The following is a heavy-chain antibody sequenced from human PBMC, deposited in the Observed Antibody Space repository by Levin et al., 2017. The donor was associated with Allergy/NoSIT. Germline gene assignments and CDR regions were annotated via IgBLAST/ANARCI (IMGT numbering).Heavy chain of an antibody. D-gene: IGHD2-2*01. J-gene: IGHJ6*02. CDR1: GGSFSGYY. V-gene: IGHV4-34*01. CDR2: INHSGST. CDR3: ARGRSTSCSFRGCYYGMDV. Sequence: PGGSLRLSCAVYGGSFSGYYWSWIRQPPGKGLEWIGEINHSGSTNYNPSLKSRVTISVDTSKNQFSLKLSSVTAADTAVYYCARGRSTSCSFRGCYYGMDVWGQGTTVTVSS.